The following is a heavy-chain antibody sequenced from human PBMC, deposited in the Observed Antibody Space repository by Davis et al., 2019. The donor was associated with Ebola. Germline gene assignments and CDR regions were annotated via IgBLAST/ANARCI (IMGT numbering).Heavy chain of an antibody. V-gene: IGHV3-23*01. CDR1: GFTFSDYY. CDR3: AKEGYYYGMDV. Sequence: GESLKISCAASGFTFSDYYMSWVRQAPGKGLEWVSAISGSGGSTYYADSVKGRFTISRDNSKNTLYLQMNSLRAEDTAVYYCAKEGYYYGMDVWGQGTTVTVSS. CDR2: ISGSGGST. J-gene: IGHJ6*02.